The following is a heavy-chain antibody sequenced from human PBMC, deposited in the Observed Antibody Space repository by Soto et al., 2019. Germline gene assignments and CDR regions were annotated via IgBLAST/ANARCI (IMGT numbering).Heavy chain of an antibody. CDR1: GGSISSYY. V-gene: IGHV4-59*08. CDR2: IYYSGST. Sequence: PSETLSLTCTVSGGSISSYYWSWIRQPPGKGLEWIGYIYYSGSTNYTPSLKSRVTISVDTSKNQFSLKLSSVTAADTAVYYCAGNYYDSSGYYPNWFDPWGQGTLVTVSS. J-gene: IGHJ5*02. CDR3: AGNYYDSSGYYPNWFDP. D-gene: IGHD3-22*01.